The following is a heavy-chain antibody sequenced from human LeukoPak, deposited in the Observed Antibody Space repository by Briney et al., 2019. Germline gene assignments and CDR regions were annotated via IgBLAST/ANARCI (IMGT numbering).Heavy chain of an antibody. V-gene: IGHV3-23*01. D-gene: IGHD7-27*01. CDR3: AKDGGLWVSAHWGDS. Sequence: GGSLRLSRAASGFTASSNYMNWVRQAPGKGLEWVSTITTSDGNTYYADSVKGRFTVSRDNSKNTLFLQMNSLRAEDTAVYYCAKDGGLWVSAHWGDSWGRGTLVTVSS. CDR1: GFTASSNY. CDR2: ITTSDGNT. J-gene: IGHJ4*02.